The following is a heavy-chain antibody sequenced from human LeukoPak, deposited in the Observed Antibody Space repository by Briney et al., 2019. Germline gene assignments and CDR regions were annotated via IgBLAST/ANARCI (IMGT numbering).Heavy chain of an antibody. D-gene: IGHD3-22*01. J-gene: IGHJ1*01. V-gene: IGHV3-21*01. Sequence: GGSLRLSCAASGFTFSSYNMNWVRQAPGKGLEWVSSISSSSSYIYYADSVKGRFTISRDNAKNSLYLQMNSLRAEDTAVYYCARDPGDYDSSGYNSPYFQHWGQGTLVTVSS. CDR1: GFTFSSYN. CDR3: ARDPGDYDSSGYNSPYFQH. CDR2: ISSSSSYI.